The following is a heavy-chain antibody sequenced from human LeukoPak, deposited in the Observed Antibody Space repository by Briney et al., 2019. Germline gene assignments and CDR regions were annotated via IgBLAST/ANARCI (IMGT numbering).Heavy chain of an antibody. CDR3: ARREVAGTFDP. V-gene: IGHV4-59*08. CDR2: IYYSGST. CDR1: GGSISSYY. Sequence: SETLSLTCTVSGGSISSYYWSWIRPPPGKGLGWVGYIYYSGSTNYNPSLKSRVTISVDTSKNQSSLKLSSVTAADTAVYYWARREVAGTFDPWGQGTLVTVSS. J-gene: IGHJ5*02. D-gene: IGHD6-19*01.